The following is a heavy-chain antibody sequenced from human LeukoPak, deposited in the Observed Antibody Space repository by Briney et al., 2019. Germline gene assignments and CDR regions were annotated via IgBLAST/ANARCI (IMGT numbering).Heavy chain of an antibody. CDR3: ARDQSYYDSSGYYCYYMDV. Sequence: SQTLSLTCTVSGGSISSGGYYWSWIRQHPGKGLEWIGYIYYSGSTYYNPSLKSRVTMSVDTSKNQFSLKLSSVTAADTAVYYCARDQSYYDSSGYYCYYMDVWGQGTTVTVSS. CDR1: GGSISSGGYY. D-gene: IGHD3-22*01. CDR2: IYYSGST. J-gene: IGHJ6*03. V-gene: IGHV4-31*03.